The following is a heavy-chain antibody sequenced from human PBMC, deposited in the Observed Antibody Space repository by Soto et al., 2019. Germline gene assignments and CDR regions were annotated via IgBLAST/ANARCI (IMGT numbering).Heavy chain of an antibody. Sequence: WETLSLTCTVTGDSINNRSYYWGWIRQPPGKGLEWIGSIYYSGSTYNNPSLKSRVSMSVDTSKNQFSLKLRSVTAADTALYYCARQRHSVVTQAYFDSWGQGSLVTVSS. J-gene: IGHJ4*02. D-gene: IGHD2-21*02. CDR2: IYYSGST. CDR3: ARQRHSVVTQAYFDS. CDR1: GDSINNRSYY. V-gene: IGHV4-39*01.